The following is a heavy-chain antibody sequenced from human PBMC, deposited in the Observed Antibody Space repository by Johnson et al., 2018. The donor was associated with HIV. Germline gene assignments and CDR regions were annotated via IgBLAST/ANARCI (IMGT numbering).Heavy chain of an antibody. CDR2: VSGSGAST. CDR1: PFTVSRNY. V-gene: IGHV3-23*04. CDR3: ARTQWEQLRGAGASDF. Sequence: VQLVASGGGLLQPAGSLRLSCAASPFTVSRNYMNWVRQAPGKGLAWVSAVSGSGASTYHADSVKVRFTISRDNSKHTLCLQMNRLDAEDTALYYCARTQWEQLRGAGASDFWGPGTMVTVSS. J-gene: IGHJ3*01. D-gene: IGHD1-26*01.